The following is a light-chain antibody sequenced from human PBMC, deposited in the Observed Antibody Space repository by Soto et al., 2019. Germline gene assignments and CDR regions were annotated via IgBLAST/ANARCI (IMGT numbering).Light chain of an antibody. CDR3: QQFSSYPLT. CDR2: GAS. J-gene: IGKJ4*01. V-gene: IGKV3D-15*01. Sequence: MTQSPSSVSASVGDRVTVTCRASQGISSWLAWYQQKPGQAPRLLIYGASTRATGIPARFNGGGSGTDFTLTISRLEPEDFAVYYCQQFSSYPLTFGGGNKVDIK. CDR1: QGISSW.